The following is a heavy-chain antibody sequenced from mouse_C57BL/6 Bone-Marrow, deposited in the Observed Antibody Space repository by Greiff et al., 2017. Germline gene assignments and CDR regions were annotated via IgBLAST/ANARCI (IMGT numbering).Heavy chain of an antibody. CDR3: AYYSNPPWFAY. CDR1: GYTFTRYG. CDR2: ISPRSGTT. D-gene: IGHD2-5*01. V-gene: IGHV1-81*01. Sequence: QVQLQQSGAELARPGASVKLSCKASGYTFTRYGLSWVKQRTGQGLEWIGVISPRSGTTYYNEQFKGKDTLTADKSSSTAYMELRSLTSEDAAVYFCAYYSNPPWFAYGGQGTLVTVSA. J-gene: IGHJ3*01.